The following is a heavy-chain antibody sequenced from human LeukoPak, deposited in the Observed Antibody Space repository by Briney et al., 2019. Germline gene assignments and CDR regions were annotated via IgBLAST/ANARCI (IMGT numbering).Heavy chain of an antibody. CDR1: GGSISSSSYY. J-gene: IGHJ4*02. D-gene: IGHD2-15*01. Sequence: PSETLSLTCTVSGGSISSSSYYWGWIRQPPGKGLEWIGSIYYSGSTYYNPSLKSRVTISVDTSKNQFSLKLSSVTAADTAVYYCARTHPRAGYCSGGSCYEDYWGQGTLVTVSS. CDR3: ARTHPRAGYCSGGSCYEDY. V-gene: IGHV4-39*07. CDR2: IYYSGST.